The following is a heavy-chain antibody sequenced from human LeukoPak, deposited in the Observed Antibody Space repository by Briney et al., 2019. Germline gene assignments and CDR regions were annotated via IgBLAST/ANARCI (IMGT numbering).Heavy chain of an antibody. J-gene: IGHJ4*02. V-gene: IGHV3-74*01. CDR1: GFTYSRYW. CDR2: IKGDESYT. D-gene: IGHD4-17*01. CDR3: ASQADSAYGDYN. Sequence: QPGGSLRLTCAASGFTYSRYWMHWVRPVPGKGLVWVARIKGDESYTFYADSVKGRFTISRDNAKNTLYLQMNSLRAEDTAVYYCASQADSAYGDYNWGQGTLVTVSS.